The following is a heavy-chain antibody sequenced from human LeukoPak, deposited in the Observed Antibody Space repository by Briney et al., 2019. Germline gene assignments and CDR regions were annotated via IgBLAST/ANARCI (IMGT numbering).Heavy chain of an antibody. CDR3: ARGRFGFWSGYYTNWFDP. CDR1: GGFISNSRDY. V-gene: IGHV4-39*01. J-gene: IGHJ5*02. D-gene: IGHD3-3*01. Sequence: SETLSLTCTVSGGFISNSRDYWAWIRQPPGKGLEWIANIYYSGSTYYSPSLKSRVTISVDTSKNQFSLKLSSVTAADTAVYYCARGRFGFWSGYYTNWFDPWGQGTLVTVSS. CDR2: IYYSGST.